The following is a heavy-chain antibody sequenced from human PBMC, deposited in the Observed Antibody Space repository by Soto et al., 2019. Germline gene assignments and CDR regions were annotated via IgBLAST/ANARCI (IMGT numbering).Heavy chain of an antibody. V-gene: IGHV4-59*08. D-gene: IGHD4-17*01. J-gene: IGHJ6*03. CDR1: GGSISSYY. CDR3: ARCLKAGTRERNYYYYYMDV. CDR2: IYYSGST. Sequence: QVQLQESGPGLVKPSETLSLTCTVSGGSISSYYWSWIRQPPGKGLEWIGYIYYSGSTNYNPSLKSRVTTSVDTSKNQFSLKLSSVTAADTAVYYCARCLKAGTRERNYYYYYMDVWGKGTTVTVSS.